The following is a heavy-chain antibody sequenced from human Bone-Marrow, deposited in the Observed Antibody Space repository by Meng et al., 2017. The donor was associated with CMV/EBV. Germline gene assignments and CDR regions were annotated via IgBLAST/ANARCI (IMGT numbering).Heavy chain of an antibody. Sequence: GSLRLSCTVSGGPISRYYWSWIRQPPGKGLEWIGYIYYSGSTNYNPSLKSRVTISVDTSKNQFSLKLSSVTAADTAVYYCARARGWLRPYSSSWPKVDYYYYGMDVWGQGTTVTVSS. CDR3: ARARGWLRPYSSSWPKVDYYYYGMDV. V-gene: IGHV4-59*01. J-gene: IGHJ6*02. CDR1: GGPISRYY. D-gene: IGHD6-13*01. CDR2: IYYSGST.